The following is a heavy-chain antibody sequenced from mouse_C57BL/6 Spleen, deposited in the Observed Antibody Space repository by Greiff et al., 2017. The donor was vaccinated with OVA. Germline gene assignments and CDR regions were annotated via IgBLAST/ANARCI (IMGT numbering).Heavy chain of an antibody. J-gene: IGHJ1*03. CDR3: TREGDYYGSPPYWYFDV. V-gene: IGHV5-9-1*02. D-gene: IGHD1-1*01. CDR1: GFTFSSYA. CDR2: ISSGGDYI. Sequence: EVQRVESGEGLVKPGGSLKLSCAASGFTFSSYAMSWVRQTPEKRLEWVAYISSGGDYIYYADTVKGRFTISRDNARNTLYLQMSSLKSEDTAMYYCTREGDYYGSPPYWYFDVWGTGTTVTVSS.